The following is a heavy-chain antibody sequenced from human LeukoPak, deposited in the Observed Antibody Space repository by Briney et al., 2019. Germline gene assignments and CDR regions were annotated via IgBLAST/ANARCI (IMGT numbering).Heavy chain of an antibody. CDR2: ISYDVSNK. J-gene: IGHJ4*02. D-gene: IGHD5-24*01. CDR3: ARADGYFGGFDY. CDR1: GFTFSSYA. V-gene: IGHV3-30*04. Sequence: GRSLRLSCAASGFTFSSYAMHWVRQAPGKGLEWVAVISYDVSNKYYADSVKGRFTISRDNSKNTLYLQMNSLRAEDTAVYYCARADGYFGGFDYWGQGTLVTVSS.